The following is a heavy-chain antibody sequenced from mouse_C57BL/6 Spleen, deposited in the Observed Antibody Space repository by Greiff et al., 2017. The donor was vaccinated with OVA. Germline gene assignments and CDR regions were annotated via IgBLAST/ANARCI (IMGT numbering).Heavy chain of an antibody. D-gene: IGHD1-1*01. CDR2: IDPETRGT. CDR1: GYTFTDYE. V-gene: IGHV1-15*01. Sequence: VQLQQSGAELVRPGASVTLSCTASGYTFTDYEMHWVKQTPVHGLEWIGAIDPETRGTAYNQKFKGKAILTADKSSSTAYMELRSLTSEDAAVYDCTSTSVRATEGFAYWGQGTLVTVSA. J-gene: IGHJ3*01. CDR3: TSTSVRATEGFAY.